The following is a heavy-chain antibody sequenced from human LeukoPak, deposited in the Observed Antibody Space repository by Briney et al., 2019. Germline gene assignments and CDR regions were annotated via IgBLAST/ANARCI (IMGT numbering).Heavy chain of an antibody. J-gene: IGHJ4*02. Sequence: GGSLRLSCAASGFTFSSYNMNWVRQAPGMGLEWVSTISGSGGSTYYADSVKGRFTISRDNSKNTLYLQMNSLRAEDTAVYYCAKDAKDSSSWYLNPTDYWGQGTLVTVSS. CDR3: AKDAKDSSSWYLNPTDY. V-gene: IGHV3-23*01. CDR1: GFTFSSYN. D-gene: IGHD6-13*01. CDR2: ISGSGGST.